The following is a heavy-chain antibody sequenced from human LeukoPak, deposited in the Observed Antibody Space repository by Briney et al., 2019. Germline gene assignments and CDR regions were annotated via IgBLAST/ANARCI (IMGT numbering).Heavy chain of an antibody. Sequence: SETLSLTCTVSGGSISSYYWSWIRQPPGKGLEWIGYIYYSGSTNYNPSLKSRVTMSVDTSKNQFSLKLSSVTAADTAVYYCARGSYYYDSSGYYPRRPFDYWGQGTLVTVSS. CDR1: GGSISSYY. CDR3: ARGSYYYDSSGYYPRRPFDY. J-gene: IGHJ4*02. CDR2: IYYSGST. D-gene: IGHD3-22*01. V-gene: IGHV4-59*12.